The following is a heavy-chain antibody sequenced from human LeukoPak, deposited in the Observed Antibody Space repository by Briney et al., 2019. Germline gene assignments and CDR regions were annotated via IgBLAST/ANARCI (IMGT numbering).Heavy chain of an antibody. CDR3: ARDRNWFSSGWSFDY. J-gene: IGHJ4*02. CDR2: IWYDGSNK. V-gene: IGHV3-33*01. CDR1: GFTFSSYG. Sequence: GRSLRLSCAASGFTFSSYGMHWVRQAPGKGLEWVAVIWYDGSNKYYADSVKGRFTISRDNAKNSLYLQMNSLRAEDTAVYFCARDRNWFSSGWSFDYWGQGTLVTVSS. D-gene: IGHD6-19*01.